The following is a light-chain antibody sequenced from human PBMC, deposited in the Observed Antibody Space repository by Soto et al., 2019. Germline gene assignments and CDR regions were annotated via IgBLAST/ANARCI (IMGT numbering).Light chain of an antibody. CDR2: DAS. J-gene: IGKJ4*01. Sequence: EIVLTQSPATLSLSPGERATLSCRASQNIYNYLDWYQQKPGQTPRLLIRDASNRATGVPARFSGSGSGKDFTLTISSLAPEDFAFYYCHQRSNWPLTFGGGTKVEIQ. V-gene: IGKV3-11*01. CDR1: QNIYNY. CDR3: HQRSNWPLT.